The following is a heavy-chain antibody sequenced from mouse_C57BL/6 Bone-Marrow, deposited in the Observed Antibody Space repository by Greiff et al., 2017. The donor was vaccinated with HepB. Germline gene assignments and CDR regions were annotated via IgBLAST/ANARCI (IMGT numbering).Heavy chain of an antibody. V-gene: IGHV3-8*01. D-gene: IGHD1-1*01. J-gene: IGHJ4*01. Sequence: EVQLQQSGPGLAKPSQTLSLTCSVTGYSITSDYWNWIRKFPGNKLEYMGYISYSGSTYYNPSLKSRISITRDTSKNQYYLQLNSVTTEDTATYYGARGGYYYGSSYGYYAMDYWGQGTSVTVSS. CDR1: GYSITSDY. CDR3: ARGGYYYGSSYGYYAMDY. CDR2: ISYSGST.